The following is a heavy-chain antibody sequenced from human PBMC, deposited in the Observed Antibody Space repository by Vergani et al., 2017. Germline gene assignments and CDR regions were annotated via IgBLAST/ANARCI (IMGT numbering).Heavy chain of an antibody. CDR1: GGSFSGYY. CDR2: INHSGST. D-gene: IGHD4-17*01. Sequence: QVQLQQWGAGLLKPSETLSLTCAVYGGSFSGYYWSWIRQPPGKGLEWIGEINHSGSTNYNPSLKSGVTISVDTSKNQFSLKLSSVTAADTAVYYCALTSTTVHHFDYWGQGTLVTVSS. CDR3: ALTSTTVHHFDY. V-gene: IGHV4-34*01. J-gene: IGHJ4*02.